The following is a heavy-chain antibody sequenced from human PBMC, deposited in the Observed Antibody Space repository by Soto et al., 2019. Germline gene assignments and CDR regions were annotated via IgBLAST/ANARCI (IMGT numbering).Heavy chain of an antibody. V-gene: IGHV3-9*01. CDR3: AKDILAGYDAFET. CDR1: GFTFDDFA. J-gene: IGHJ3*02. Sequence: VQLVESGGGLVQSGRSLRLSCAASGFTFDDFAMHWVRQAPGKGLEWVSSISWNSGGIGYVDSVKGRFTISRDNAKNSLYLQMNSLRVEDTALYYCAKDILAGYDAFETWGQGTMVTVSS. CDR2: ISWNSGGI. D-gene: IGHD6-19*01.